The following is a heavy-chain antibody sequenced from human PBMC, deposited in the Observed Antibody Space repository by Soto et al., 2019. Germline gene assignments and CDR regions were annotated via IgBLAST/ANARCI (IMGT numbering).Heavy chain of an antibody. D-gene: IGHD6-19*01. V-gene: IGHV3-30-3*01. CDR2: ISYDGSNK. CDR1: GFTFSSYA. Sequence: QVQLVESGGGVVQPGRSLRLSCAASGFTFSSYAMHWVRQAPGKGLEWVAVISYDGSNKYYADSVKGRFTISRDNSKNTLYLQMNSLRAEDTAVYYCARDLAERTIAVAGTYYYYYGMDVWGQGTTVTVSS. CDR3: ARDLAERTIAVAGTYYYYYGMDV. J-gene: IGHJ6*02.